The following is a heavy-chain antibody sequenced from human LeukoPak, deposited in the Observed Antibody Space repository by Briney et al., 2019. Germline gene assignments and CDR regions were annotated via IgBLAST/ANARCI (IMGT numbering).Heavy chain of an antibody. J-gene: IGHJ4*02. D-gene: IGHD3-3*01. CDR1: GGSVSSYY. CDR3: ARHALYYDLWSGYYLLAGGGKSLSPYYFDY. V-gene: IGHV4-4*09. Sequence: SETLSLTCTVSGGSVSSYYWSWIRQPPGRGLEWIGYIYTSGSTNYNPSLKSRVAISVDTSKNQFSLKLSSVTAADTAVYYGARHALYYDLWSGYYLLAGGGKSLSPYYFDYWGQGTLVTVSS. CDR2: IYTSGST.